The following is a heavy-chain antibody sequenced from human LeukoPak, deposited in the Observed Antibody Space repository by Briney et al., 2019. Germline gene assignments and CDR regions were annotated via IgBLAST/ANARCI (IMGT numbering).Heavy chain of an antibody. V-gene: IGHV3-33*06. D-gene: IGHD3-10*01. CDR1: GFTFSSYG. Sequence: GGSLRLSCAASGFTFSSYGMHWVRQAPGEGLEWVAVIWYDGSNKYYADSVKGRFTISRDNSKNTLYLQMNSLRAEDTAVYYCAKSMVRGDNDAFDIWGQGTMVTVSS. CDR3: AKSMVRGDNDAFDI. J-gene: IGHJ3*02. CDR2: IWYDGSNK.